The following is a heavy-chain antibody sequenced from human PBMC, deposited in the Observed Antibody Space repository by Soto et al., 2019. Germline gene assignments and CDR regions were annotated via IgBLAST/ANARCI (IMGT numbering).Heavy chain of an antibody. V-gene: IGHV1-18*01. CDR3: ARDLTYLRQY. Sequence: ASVKVSCKTSGYTFTHYCISWVRQAPGQGLEWMGWISTAHSDVGYAQKFQGRFTMTTDKSTSTAYMELRSLTSDDTAVYFCARDLTYLRQYWGQGTLVTVSS. CDR1: GYTFTHYC. CDR2: ISTAHSDV. D-gene: IGHD4-17*01. J-gene: IGHJ4*02.